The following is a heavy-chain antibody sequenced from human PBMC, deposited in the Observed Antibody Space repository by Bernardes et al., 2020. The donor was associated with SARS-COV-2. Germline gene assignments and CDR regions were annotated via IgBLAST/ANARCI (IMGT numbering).Heavy chain of an antibody. CDR2: IIPIFGTA. CDR1: GGTFSSYA. D-gene: IGHD3-3*01. CDR3: ARDDDFWSGTYGEYYYYGMDV. Sequence: SVKVSCKASGGTFSSYAISWVRQAPGQGLEWMGGIIPIFGTANYAQKFQGRVTITADESTSTAYMELSSLRSEDTAVYYCARDDDFWSGTYGEYYYYGMDVWGQGTTVTVSS. V-gene: IGHV1-69*13. J-gene: IGHJ6*02.